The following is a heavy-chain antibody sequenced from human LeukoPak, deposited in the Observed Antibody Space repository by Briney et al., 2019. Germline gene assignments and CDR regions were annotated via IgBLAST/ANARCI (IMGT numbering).Heavy chain of an antibody. Sequence: SVKVSCKASGGTFSSYAISWVRQAPGQGLEWMGGIIPIFGTANYAQKFQGRVTITADKSTSTAYMELSSLRSEDTAVYYCARGGTAMTTVTTGYYYYYYYMDVWGKGTTVTVSS. CDR1: GGTFSSYA. CDR3: ARGGTAMTTVTTGYYYYYYYMDV. CDR2: IIPIFGTA. D-gene: IGHD4-11*01. J-gene: IGHJ6*03. V-gene: IGHV1-69*06.